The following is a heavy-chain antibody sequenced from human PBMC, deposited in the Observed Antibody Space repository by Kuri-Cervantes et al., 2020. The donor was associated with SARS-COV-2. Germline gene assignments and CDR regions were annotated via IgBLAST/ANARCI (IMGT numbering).Heavy chain of an antibody. Sequence: SLSLTCAASVFTFRIDDTHWVRQATGKGLECVAAIGTAGDTYYPGSVKGRFTISRENAENSLYLQINSLRAGDTAVYYCTRGKRLGTDDYNLPYWYIDLWGRGTLVTVSS. V-gene: IGHV3-13*01. D-gene: IGHD5-24*01. CDR2: IGTAGDT. CDR3: TRGKRLGTDDYNLPYWYIDL. CDR1: VFTFRIDD. J-gene: IGHJ2*01.